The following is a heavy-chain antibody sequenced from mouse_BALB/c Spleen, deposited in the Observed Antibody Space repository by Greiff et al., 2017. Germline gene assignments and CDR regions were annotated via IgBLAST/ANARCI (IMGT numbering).Heavy chain of an antibody. V-gene: IGHV5-17*02. CDR2: ISSGSSTI. D-gene: IGHD1-1*01. Sequence: VQLVESGGGLVQPGGSRKLSCAASGFTFSSVGMHWVRQAPEKGLEWVAYISSGSSTIYYADTVKGRFTISRDNPKNTLFLQMTSLRSEDTAMYYCARREVYYGSSYAMDYWGQGTSVTVSS. CDR1: GFTFSSVG. CDR3: ARREVYYGSSYAMDY. J-gene: IGHJ4*01.